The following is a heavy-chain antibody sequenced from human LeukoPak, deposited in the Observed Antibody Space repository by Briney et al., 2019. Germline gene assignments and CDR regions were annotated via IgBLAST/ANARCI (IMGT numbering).Heavy chain of an antibody. V-gene: IGHV3-9*01. Sequence: GGSLRLSCAASGFTFDDYAMHWVRQAPGKGLEWVSGISWNSGSIGYADSVKGRFTISRDHAKNSLYLQMNSLRAEDTALYYCAKDIGSYYYDSSGSDYWGQGTLVTVSS. CDR2: ISWNSGSI. CDR1: GFTFDDYA. CDR3: AKDIGSYYYDSSGSDY. J-gene: IGHJ4*02. D-gene: IGHD3-22*01.